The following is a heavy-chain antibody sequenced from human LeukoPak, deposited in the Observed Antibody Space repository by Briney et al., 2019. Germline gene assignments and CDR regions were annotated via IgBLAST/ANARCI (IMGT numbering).Heavy chain of an antibody. D-gene: IGHD3-9*01. Sequence: GGSLRLSCAASGFTFSSYSMNWVRQAPGKGLEWVSSISSSSSYIYYADSVKGRFTISRDNAKNSLYLRMNSLRAEDTAVYYCARATYDILTGYYMGFDYWGQGTLVTVSS. CDR3: ARATYDILTGYYMGFDY. V-gene: IGHV3-21*01. CDR1: GFTFSSYS. J-gene: IGHJ4*02. CDR2: ISSSSSYI.